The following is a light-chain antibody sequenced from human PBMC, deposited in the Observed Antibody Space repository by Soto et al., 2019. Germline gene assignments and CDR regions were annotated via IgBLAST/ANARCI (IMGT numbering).Light chain of an antibody. CDR1: QTVNNN. Sequence: EIVMTQSPATLSVSPGERATLSCRASQTVNNNLAWYQQKPGQAPRLLIYGASARATGIPARFSGSGSGTEFTLTISSLQSEDFAVYYCQQRSNWPLTFGGGTKVEIK. CDR3: QQRSNWPLT. V-gene: IGKV3-15*01. CDR2: GAS. J-gene: IGKJ4*01.